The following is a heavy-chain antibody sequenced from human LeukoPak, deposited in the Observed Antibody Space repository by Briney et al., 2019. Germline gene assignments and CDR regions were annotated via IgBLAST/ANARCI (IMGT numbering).Heavy chain of an antibody. D-gene: IGHD3-9*01. CDR2: INHSGGT. CDR1: GRSFSGYY. V-gene: IGHV4-34*01. Sequence: PSETLSLTCAVYGRSFSGYYWSWIRQPPGKGLEWIGEINHSGGTNYNPSLKSRVTISVDTSKNQFSLKLSSVTAADTAVYYCARRVLRYFDWTDYYYGMDVWGQGTTVTVSS. J-gene: IGHJ6*02. CDR3: ARRVLRYFDWTDYYYGMDV.